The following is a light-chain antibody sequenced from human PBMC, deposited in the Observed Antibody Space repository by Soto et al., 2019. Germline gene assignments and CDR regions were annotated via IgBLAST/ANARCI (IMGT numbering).Light chain of an antibody. CDR3: QQTYTTPEIT. Sequence: DMQMTQSPSSLSAGLGGRFAITCRGSQSISIYLNWYQLKPGKAPNLLMYGATYLKSGVPTRFSGSGSGTDFTLTISSLQPEDFAIYYCQQTYTTPEITFGQGTRLEIK. V-gene: IGKV1-39*01. CDR2: GAT. J-gene: IGKJ5*01. CDR1: QSISIY.